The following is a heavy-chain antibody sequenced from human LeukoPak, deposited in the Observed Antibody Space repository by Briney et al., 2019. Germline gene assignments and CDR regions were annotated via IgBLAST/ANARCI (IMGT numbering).Heavy chain of an antibody. Sequence: ASVKVSCKTSGYTFTTYGVTWVRQAPGHGLEWMGWISAYNGNTNYAQKLQGRVTMTTDTYTSTAYMELRSLRSDDTAVYYCARTGRSGVVYWGQGTLVTVSS. CDR2: ISAYNGNT. V-gene: IGHV1-18*01. J-gene: IGHJ4*02. D-gene: IGHD3-3*01. CDR1: GYTFTTYG. CDR3: ARTGRSGVVY.